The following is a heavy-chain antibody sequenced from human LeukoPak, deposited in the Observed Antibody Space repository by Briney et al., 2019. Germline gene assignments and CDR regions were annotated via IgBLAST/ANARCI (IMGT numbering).Heavy chain of an antibody. J-gene: IGHJ4*02. CDR1: GGPIRSNY. CDR3: ARGFGSGTSPFDN. CDR2: IYVTKLI. V-gene: IGHV4-4*07. Sequence: SETLSLTCTVSGGPIRSNYWSWIRQTAGKGLEWIGRIYVTKLINYNPSLKSRVTISVDMSKNQLSLNLTSVTAADTAIYYCARGFGSGTSPFDNWGRGTLVTVSS. D-gene: IGHD3-10*01.